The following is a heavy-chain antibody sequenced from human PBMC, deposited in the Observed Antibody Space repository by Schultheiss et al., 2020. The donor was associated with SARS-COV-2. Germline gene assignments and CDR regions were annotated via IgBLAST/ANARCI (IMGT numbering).Heavy chain of an antibody. CDR3: TRDPTLVGY. J-gene: IGHJ4*02. CDR2: IYTDGST. Sequence: GESLKISCAASGFTFDDYTMHWVRQAPGKGLEWVSVIYTDGSTYFADSVKGRFTISRDNSKNTLYLQMNSLRAEDTAVYYCTRDPTLVGYWGQGTLVTVSS. V-gene: IGHV3-66*01. D-gene: IGHD1-26*01. CDR1: GFTFDDYT.